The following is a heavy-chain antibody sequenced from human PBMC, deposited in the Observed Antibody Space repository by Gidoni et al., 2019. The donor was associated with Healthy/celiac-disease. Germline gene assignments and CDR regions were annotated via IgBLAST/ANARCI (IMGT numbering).Heavy chain of an antibody. CDR3: AKARQLVNYYGMDV. CDR2: IRYDGSNK. CDR1: AFTFSSYG. J-gene: IGHJ6*02. Sequence: QVQLVESGGGVVQPGGSLRLSCAASAFTFSSYGMHWVRQAPGKGLEWVAFIRYDGSNKYYAESVKGRFTISRDNSKNTLYLQMNSLRAEDTAVYYCAKARQLVNYYGMDVWGQGTTVTVSS. D-gene: IGHD6-6*01. V-gene: IGHV3-30*02.